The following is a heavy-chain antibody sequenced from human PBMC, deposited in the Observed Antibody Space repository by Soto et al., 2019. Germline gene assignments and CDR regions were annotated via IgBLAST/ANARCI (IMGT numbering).Heavy chain of an antibody. CDR1: GFTFSSYS. D-gene: IGHD3-3*01. CDR3: ARAPLRFLEWLQFDY. J-gene: IGHJ4*02. CDR2: ISSSSSYI. V-gene: IGHV3-21*01. Sequence: GGSLRLSCAASGFTFSSYSMNWVRQAPGKGLEWVSSISSSSSYIYYADSVKGRFTISRDNAKNSLYLQMNSLRAEDTAVYYCARAPLRFLEWLQFDYWGQGTLVTVSS.